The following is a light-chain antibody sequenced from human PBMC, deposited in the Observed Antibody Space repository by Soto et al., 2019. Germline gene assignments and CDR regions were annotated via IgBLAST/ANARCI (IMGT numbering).Light chain of an antibody. J-gene: IGLJ1*01. V-gene: IGLV2-8*01. CDR1: KNDIGVYDF. CDR2: EVV. Sequence: QSVLTQPPSASGSPGQSVTISCTGTKNDIGVYDFVSWYQHHPGKAPRLIIYEVVQRPSGVPDRFSGSKSGSTASLTVSGLQAEDEAHYYCSSYAVTNIFVFGTGTKVTVL. CDR3: SSYAVTNIFV.